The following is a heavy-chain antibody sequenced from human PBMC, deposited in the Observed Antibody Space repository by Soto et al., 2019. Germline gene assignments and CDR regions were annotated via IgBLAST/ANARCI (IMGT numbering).Heavy chain of an antibody. V-gene: IGHV3-23*01. J-gene: IGHJ4*02. CDR2: ISGSGGST. CDR1: GFTFSSYA. CDR3: ARRGSGSYYDY. D-gene: IGHD1-26*01. Sequence: GGSLRLSCAASGFTFSSYAMRWVRQAPWKGLEWVSAISGSGGSTYYADSVKGRFTISRDNSKNTLYLQMNSLRAEDTAVYYCARRGSGSYYDYWGQGTLVTVSS.